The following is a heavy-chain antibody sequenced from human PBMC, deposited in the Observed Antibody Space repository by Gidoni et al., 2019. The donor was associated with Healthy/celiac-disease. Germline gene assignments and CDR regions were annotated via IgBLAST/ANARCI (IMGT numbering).Heavy chain of an antibody. CDR3: ARGSYGSGSYYKSQYFQH. Sequence: QVQLQQWGAGLLKPSETLSLTCAVYGGSFSGYYWSWIRQPPGKGLEWIGEINHSGSTNYHPSLKSRVTISVDTSKNQFSLKLSSVTAADTAVYYCARGSYGSGSYYKSQYFQHWGQGTLVTVSS. J-gene: IGHJ1*01. CDR2: INHSGST. CDR1: GGSFSGYY. D-gene: IGHD3-10*01. V-gene: IGHV4-34*01.